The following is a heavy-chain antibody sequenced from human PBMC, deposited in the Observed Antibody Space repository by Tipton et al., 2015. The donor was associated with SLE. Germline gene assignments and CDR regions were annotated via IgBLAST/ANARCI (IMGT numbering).Heavy chain of an antibody. CDR3: ARQVYDFTYYFDS. CDR2: IFYDGGT. J-gene: IGHJ4*02. V-gene: IGHV4-39*07. D-gene: IGHD3/OR15-3a*01. Sequence: TLSLTCTVSGGSINTTDYYWGWLRQPPGERLEWIGTIFYDGGTYYNPSLKSRVTISVDTSKNQFSLRLNSVTAADTSVYYCARQVYDFTYYFDSWGQGTLVSVSS. CDR1: GGSINTTDYY.